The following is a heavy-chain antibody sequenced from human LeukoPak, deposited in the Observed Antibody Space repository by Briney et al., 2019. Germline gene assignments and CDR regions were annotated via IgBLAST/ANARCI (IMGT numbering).Heavy chain of an antibody. Sequence: ASVKVSCTASGYTFTSYDINWVRQATGQGLEWMGWMNPNSGNTGYAQKFQGRVTMTRNTSISTAYMELSSLRSEDTAVYYCARVVHDYGDPNWFDPWGQGTLVTVSS. CDR1: GYTFTSYD. CDR3: ARVVHDYGDPNWFDP. D-gene: IGHD4-17*01. J-gene: IGHJ5*02. CDR2: MNPNSGNT. V-gene: IGHV1-8*01.